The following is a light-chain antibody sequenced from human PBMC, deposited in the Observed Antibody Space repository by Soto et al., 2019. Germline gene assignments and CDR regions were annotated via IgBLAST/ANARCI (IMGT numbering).Light chain of an antibody. J-gene: IGKJ1*01. Sequence: DIQMTQSPSTLSGSVGDRFTITCRASQTISSWLAWYQQEPGEAPKLLIYKASTLKSGVPSRFSGSGSGTEFTLTISSLQPDDFATYYCQHYNSYSEAFGQGTKVDIK. CDR3: QHYNSYSEA. CDR2: KAS. CDR1: QTISSW. V-gene: IGKV1-5*03.